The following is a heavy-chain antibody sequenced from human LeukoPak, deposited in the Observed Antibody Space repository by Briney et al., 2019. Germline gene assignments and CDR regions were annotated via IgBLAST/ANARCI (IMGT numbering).Heavy chain of an antibody. V-gene: IGHV4-4*02. D-gene: IGHD5-12*01. J-gene: IGHJ2*01. CDR3: ATIPATSPYFDL. Sequence: SETLSLTCTVSGGSISSYYWSWVRQPPGKGLEWIGEIFHSGSTIYNPSLKSRVSISIDKSKNQFSLQLSSVTAADTAVYYCATIPATSPYFDLWGRGTLVTVSS. CDR2: IFHSGST. CDR1: GGSISSYY.